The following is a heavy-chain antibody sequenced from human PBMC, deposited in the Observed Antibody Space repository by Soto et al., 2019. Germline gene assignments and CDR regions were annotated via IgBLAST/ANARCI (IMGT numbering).Heavy chain of an antibody. CDR2: IYYSGST. J-gene: IGHJ5*02. V-gene: IGHV4-39*01. D-gene: IGHD5-18*01. CDR1: GGSISSSSYY. CDR3: ARHVSGRDTAMVNWFDP. Sequence: PSETLSLTCTVSGGSISSSSYYWGWIRQPPGKGLEWIGSIYYSGSTYYNPSLKSRVTISVDTSKNQFSLKLSSVTAADTAVYYCARHVSGRDTAMVNWFDPWGQGTLVTV.